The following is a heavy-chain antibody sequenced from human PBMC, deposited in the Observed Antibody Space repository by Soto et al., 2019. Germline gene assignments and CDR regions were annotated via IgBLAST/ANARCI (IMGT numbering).Heavy chain of an antibody. Sequence: QVQLEQSGGGLVKPGGSLRLSCAASGFTFSAVYMSWIRQAPNKGLEYISYISSSGTSANYADSVKGRFTLSRDNANNSLYLQMNSLRAEDPAVYYCARDRGAVTGQYFDYWGQGALVTVSS. V-gene: IGHV3-11*05. D-gene: IGHD6-19*01. CDR2: ISSSGTSA. CDR1: GFTFSAVY. CDR3: ARDRGAVTGQYFDY. J-gene: IGHJ4*02.